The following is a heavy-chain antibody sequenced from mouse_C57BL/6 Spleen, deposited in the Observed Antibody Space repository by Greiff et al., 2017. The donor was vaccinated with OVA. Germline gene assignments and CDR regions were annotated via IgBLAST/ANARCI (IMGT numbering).Heavy chain of an antibody. D-gene: IGHD1-1*01. J-gene: IGHJ3*01. CDR1: GYTFTDYY. V-gene: IGHV1-26*01. CDR2: INPNNGGT. Sequence: VQLQQSGPGLVKPGASVKISCKASGYTFTDYYMNWVKQSHGKSLEWIGDINPNNGGTSYNQKFKGKATLTVDKSSSTAYMELRSLTSEDSAVYYCASSYYYGSSYWFAYWGQGTLVTVSA. CDR3: ASSYYYGSSYWFAY.